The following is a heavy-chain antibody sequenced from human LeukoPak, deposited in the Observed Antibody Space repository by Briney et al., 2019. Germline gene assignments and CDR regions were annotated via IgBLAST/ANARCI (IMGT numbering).Heavy chain of an antibody. V-gene: IGHV3-53*01. CDR1: GFPYTSNY. J-gene: IGHJ4*02. Sequence: PGGPLRLSSAASGFPYTSNYMSWVRQAPGKGLEWGSVIYSGGSKYYADSVKGRFTIPRDNSKNTLYLQMNSLRAEDTAVYYCARDYYDSRGYYYFDFWGQGTLVSVSS. CDR2: IYSGGSK. D-gene: IGHD3-22*01. CDR3: ARDYYDSRGYYYFDF.